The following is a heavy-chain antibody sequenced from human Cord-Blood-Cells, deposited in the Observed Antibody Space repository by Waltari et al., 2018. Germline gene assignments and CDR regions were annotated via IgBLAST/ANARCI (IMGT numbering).Heavy chain of an antibody. CDR3: ARVRPLGDYGDNDAFDI. J-gene: IGHJ3*02. D-gene: IGHD4-17*01. CDR2: IIPIFGTA. Sequence: WMGGIIPIFGTANYAQKFQGRVTITADESTSTAYMELSSLRSEDTAVYYCARVRPLGDYGDNDAFDIWGQGTMVTVSS. V-gene: IGHV1-69*01.